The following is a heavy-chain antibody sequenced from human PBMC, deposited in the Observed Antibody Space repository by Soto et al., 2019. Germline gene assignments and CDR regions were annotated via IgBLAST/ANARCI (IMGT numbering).Heavy chain of an antibody. Sequence: GASVEVSCDASGGTFSSYAISWVRQAPGQGLEGMGGILPIFGTANYAQKFQGRVTITADESTSTAYMELSSLRSEDTAVYYCARDLRQFVRTGYGMDVWGHVTQVAHSS. D-gene: IGHD6-6*01. CDR3: ARDLRQFVRTGYGMDV. CDR2: ILPIFGTA. CDR1: GGTFSSYA. J-gene: IGHJ6*01. V-gene: IGHV1-69*13.